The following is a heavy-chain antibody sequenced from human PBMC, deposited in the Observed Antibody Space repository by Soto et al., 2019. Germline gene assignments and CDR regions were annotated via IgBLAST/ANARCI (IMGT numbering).Heavy chain of an antibody. CDR1: GFTFSSYA. D-gene: IGHD6-13*01. J-gene: IGHJ2*01. V-gene: IGHV3-23*01. CDR3: AKGAWRKQLVLRYFDL. Sequence: GGSLRLSCAASGFTFSSYAMSWVRQAPGKGLEWVSAISGSGGSTYYADSVKGRFTISRDNSKNTLYLQMNSLRAEDTAVYYCAKGAWRKQLVLRYFDLWGRGTLVTVSS. CDR2: ISGSGGST.